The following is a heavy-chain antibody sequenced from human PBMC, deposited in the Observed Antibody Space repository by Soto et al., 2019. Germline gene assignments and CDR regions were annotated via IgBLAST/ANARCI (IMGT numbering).Heavy chain of an antibody. V-gene: IGHV4-4*02. CDR1: GGSISSSNW. Sequence: QVQLQESGPGLVKPSGTLSLTCAVSGGSISSSNWWRWVRQPPGKGLEWIGEIFHNGNTYSNPSLTGRVTMPVDKSKNQFSRNLNSVTAADTAVYYCASRSYAMDIWGQGTTVTVSS. CDR2: IFHNGNT. J-gene: IGHJ6*02. CDR3: ASRSYAMDI. D-gene: IGHD3-16*02.